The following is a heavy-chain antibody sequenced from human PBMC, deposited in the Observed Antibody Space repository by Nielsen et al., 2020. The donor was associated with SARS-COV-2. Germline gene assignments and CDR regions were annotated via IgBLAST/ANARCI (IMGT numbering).Heavy chain of an antibody. D-gene: IGHD3-22*01. CDR1: GASISNHY. J-gene: IGHJ4*02. CDR2: IYNVGRT. V-gene: IGHV4-4*07. CDR3: AGGSGYRFDY. Sequence: SETLSLTCTVSGASISNHYWNWIRLPSGKGLEWIAFIYNVGRTIYNPSLQSRVTISSDTSKNQFSLKLTSVTAADMGVYFCAGGSGYRFDYWGQGALVTVSS.